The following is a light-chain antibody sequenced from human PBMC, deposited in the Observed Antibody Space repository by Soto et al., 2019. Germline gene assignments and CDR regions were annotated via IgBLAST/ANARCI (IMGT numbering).Light chain of an antibody. V-gene: IGKV3-20*01. Sequence: EIVLTQSPGTLCLSPGERATLSFRASQSVSSSLAWYQQNPGQPPRLLIYSASSRAPGIPDRFSGSGSGTDFTLTISRLEPEDFAMYCCQLFGDSRTFGPGTKVDI. CDR1: QSVSSS. CDR2: SAS. J-gene: IGKJ1*01. CDR3: QLFGDSRT.